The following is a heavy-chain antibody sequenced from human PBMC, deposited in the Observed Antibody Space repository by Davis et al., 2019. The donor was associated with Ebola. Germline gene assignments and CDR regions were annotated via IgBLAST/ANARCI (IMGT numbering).Heavy chain of an antibody. J-gene: IGHJ4*02. CDR2: INPSGGST. D-gene: IGHD3-22*01. Sequence: ASVKVSCKASGYTFTGYYMHWVRQAPGQGLEWMGWINPSGGSTSYAQKFQGRVTITADESTSTAYMELSSLRSEDTAVYYCARVNDYYDSSGYLDYWGQGTLVTVSS. CDR1: GYTFTGYY. V-gene: IGHV1-46*01. CDR3: ARVNDYYDSSGYLDY.